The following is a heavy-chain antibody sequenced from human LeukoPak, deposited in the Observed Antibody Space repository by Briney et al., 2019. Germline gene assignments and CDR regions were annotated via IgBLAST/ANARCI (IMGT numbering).Heavy chain of an antibody. CDR2: IGGGGVDR. J-gene: IGHJ3*01. Sequence: PGASLRLSCVASGFTFGDFAMNWVRQVPGKGPEWVSHIGGGGVDREYEESVKGRFTVSRDNSRNSLYLQMNSLRGEDTAIYYCVKDSIERNGVYDAFDVWGQGTKVTVAS. CDR3: VKDSIERNGVYDAFDV. CDR1: GFTFGDFA. D-gene: IGHD2-8*01. V-gene: IGHV3-23*01.